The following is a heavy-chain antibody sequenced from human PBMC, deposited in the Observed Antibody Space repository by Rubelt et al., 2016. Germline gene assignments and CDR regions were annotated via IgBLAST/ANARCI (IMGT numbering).Heavy chain of an antibody. V-gene: IGHV3-7*01. CDR2: IKPDCSAR. J-gene: IGHJ4*02. CDR1: GLTFRNYW. D-gene: IGHD3-16*01. Sequence: EVQLVESGGGLVQPRGSLRLSCAASGLTFRNYWMNWVRQAPGKGLAWVDNIKPDCSARYFLYSVKGRFTISRDNAKNSVYLQMDSLRADDTARYVCMSGAGYWGQGTLVTVSS. CDR3: MSGAGY.